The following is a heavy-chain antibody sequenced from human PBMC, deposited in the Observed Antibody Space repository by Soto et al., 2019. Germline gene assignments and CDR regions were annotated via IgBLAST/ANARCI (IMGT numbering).Heavy chain of an antibody. J-gene: IGHJ4*02. CDR3: ARSNYGDYGAQPDH. D-gene: IGHD4-17*01. CDR1: GASINDGAYY. Sequence: QVQLQESGPRLVKPAQTLSLTCTVSGASINDGAYYWNWVRQHPEKGLEWIGYIRYSGNTYYSPSLKSRVIISLDTCKNHFSLRLSSVTDADTAIYYCARSNYGDYGAQPDHWGQGTPVTVSS. CDR2: IRYSGNT. V-gene: IGHV4-31*03.